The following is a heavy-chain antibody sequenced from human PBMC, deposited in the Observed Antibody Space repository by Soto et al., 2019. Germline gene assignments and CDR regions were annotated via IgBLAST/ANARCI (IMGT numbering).Heavy chain of an antibody. V-gene: IGHV5-51*01. CDR2: IYPGDSDT. CDR1: GYSFTSYW. Sequence: GESLKISCKGSGYSFTSYWIGWVRQMPGKGLEWMGIIYPGDSDTRYSPSFQGQVTISADKSISTAYLQWSSLKASDTAMYYCATVAAGTNTISHYHDAFDIWGQGTMVTVSS. D-gene: IGHD6-13*01. CDR3: ATVAAGTNTISHYHDAFDI. J-gene: IGHJ3*02.